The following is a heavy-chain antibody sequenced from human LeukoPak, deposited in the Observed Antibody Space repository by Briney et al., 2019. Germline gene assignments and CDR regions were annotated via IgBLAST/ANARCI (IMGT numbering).Heavy chain of an antibody. V-gene: IGHV3-7*05. CDR1: GVTVRSNY. D-gene: IGHD1-7*01. J-gene: IGHJ6*02. CDR3: ARDELRGMDV. CDR2: IKQDGSEK. Sequence: GGSLRLSCAASGVTVRSNYMNWVRQAPGKGLEWVANIKQDGSEKYYVDSVKGRFTISRDNAKNSLYLQMNSLRAEDTAVYYCARDELRGMDVWGQGTTVTVSS.